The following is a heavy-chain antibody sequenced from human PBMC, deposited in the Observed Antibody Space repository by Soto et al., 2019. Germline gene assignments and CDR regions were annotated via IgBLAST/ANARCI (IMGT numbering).Heavy chain of an antibody. CDR2: IYYSGST. Sequence: SETLSLTCTVSGGSISSSSYYWGWIRQPPGKGLEWIGSIYYSGSTYYNPSLKSRVTISVDTSKNQFSLKLSSVTAADTAVYYCASYCSGGSCYYYNWFDPWGQGTLVTVSS. D-gene: IGHD2-15*01. V-gene: IGHV4-39*01. CDR3: ASYCSGGSCYYYNWFDP. CDR1: GGSISSSSYY. J-gene: IGHJ5*02.